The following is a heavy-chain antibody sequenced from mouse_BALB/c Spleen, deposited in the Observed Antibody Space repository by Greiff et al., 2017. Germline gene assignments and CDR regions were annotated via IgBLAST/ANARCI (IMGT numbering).Heavy chain of an antibody. CDR1: GFTFSSYA. J-gene: IGHJ2*01. CDR3: ARGGYYGYDD. V-gene: IGHV5-6-5*01. CDR2: ISSGGST. Sequence: EVMLVESGGGLVKPGGSLKLSCAASGFTFSSYAMSWVRQTPEKRLEWVASISSGGSTYYPDSVKGRFTISRDNARNILYLQMSSLRSEDTAMYYCARGGYYGYDDWGQGTTLTVSS. D-gene: IGHD2-2*01.